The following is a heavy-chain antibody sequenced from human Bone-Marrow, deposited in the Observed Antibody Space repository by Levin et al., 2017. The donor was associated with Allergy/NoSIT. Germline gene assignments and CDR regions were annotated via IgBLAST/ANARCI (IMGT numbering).Heavy chain of an antibody. CDR2: IFPVFETA. Sequence: SVKVSCKAPGDTFRSYALSWVRQAPGQGLEWMGGIFPVFETANYAQRLQGRVTITADESTTTAYMELTSLTSEDTAVYFCARGYFDSSGPFDSWGQGTLVTVSS. V-gene: IGHV1-69*13. J-gene: IGHJ4*02. CDR3: ARGYFDSSGPFDS. D-gene: IGHD3-22*01. CDR1: GDTFRSYA.